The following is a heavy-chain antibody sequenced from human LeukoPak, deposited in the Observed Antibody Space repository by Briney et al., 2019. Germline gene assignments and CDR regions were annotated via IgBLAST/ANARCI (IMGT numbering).Heavy chain of an antibody. V-gene: IGHV3-48*01. CDR3: ARDRVPPY. CDR2: ISSSSSTI. D-gene: IGHD3-10*01. CDR1: GFTFSSYS. Sequence: GGSLGLSCAASGFTFSSYSMNWVRQAPGKGLEWVSYISSSSSTIYYADSVKGRFTISRDNAKNSLYLQMNSLRAEDTAVYYCARDRVPPYWGQGTLVTVSS. J-gene: IGHJ4*02.